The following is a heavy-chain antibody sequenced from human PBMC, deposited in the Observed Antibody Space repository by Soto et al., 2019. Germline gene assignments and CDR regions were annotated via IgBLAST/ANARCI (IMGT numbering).Heavy chain of an antibody. CDR2: MNPNSGNT. J-gene: IGHJ4*02. CDR3: ARVGGIAAAGRTTIDY. Sequence: ASVKVSCKASGYTFTSYDINWVRQATGQGLEWMGWMNPNSGNTGYAQKFQGRVTMTRNTSISTAYMELSSLRSEDTAVYYCARVGGIAAAGRTTIDYWGQGTLVTVSS. V-gene: IGHV1-8*01. D-gene: IGHD6-13*01. CDR1: GYTFTSYD.